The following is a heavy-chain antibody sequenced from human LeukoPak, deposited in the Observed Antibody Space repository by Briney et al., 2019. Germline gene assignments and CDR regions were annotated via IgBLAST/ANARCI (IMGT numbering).Heavy chain of an antibody. CDR1: GFTFSSYA. J-gene: IGHJ5*02. Sequence: GGSLTLSCAASGFTFSSYAMSGVREAPGKGVEGVSSITCCGDSTYYTDSVKGRFTISRYKSKNTLSMKKNSQQADDKAVYYSAXXLGEWEXLXXXXWXXPXGQGT. V-gene: IGHV3-23*01. CDR3: AXXLGEWEXLXXXXWXXP. CDR2: ITCCGDST. D-gene: IGHD1-26*01.